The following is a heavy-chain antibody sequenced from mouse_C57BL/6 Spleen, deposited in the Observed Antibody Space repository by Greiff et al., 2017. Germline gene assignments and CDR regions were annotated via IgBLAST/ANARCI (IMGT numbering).Heavy chain of an antibody. CDR2: IDPAYGNT. CDR1: GSNFKNTY. Sequence: VHVKQSVAELVRPGASVKLSCTASGSNFKNTYMHWVKQRPEQGLEWIGSIDPAYGNTKYAPKFQGKATITADTSSTTAYLQLSSLTAEATAIYYCGAVAAGDMEYWGQGTAVT. CDR3: GAVAAGDMEY. V-gene: IGHV14-3*01. J-gene: IGHJ4*01.